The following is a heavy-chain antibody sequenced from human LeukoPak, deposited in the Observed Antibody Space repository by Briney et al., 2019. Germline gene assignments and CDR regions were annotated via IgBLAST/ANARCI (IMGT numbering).Heavy chain of an antibody. V-gene: IGHV3-30-3*01. CDR3: ARAPMSYDSSGFGGAFDI. CDR2: ISYDGTNK. Sequence: GGSLRLSCAASGFTFSNYAMHWVRQAPGKGLEWVAVISYDGTNKYYADSVKGRFTISRDNSKNTMYLQMNSLRAEDTAMYYCARAPMSYDSSGFGGAFDIWGQGTMVTVSA. D-gene: IGHD3-22*01. J-gene: IGHJ3*02. CDR1: GFTFSNYA.